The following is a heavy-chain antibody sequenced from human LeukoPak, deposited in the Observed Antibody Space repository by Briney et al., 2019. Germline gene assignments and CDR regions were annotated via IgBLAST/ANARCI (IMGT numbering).Heavy chain of an antibody. V-gene: IGHV1-46*01. CDR1: GYTFTSYY. CDR3: ATFAGIAPPFDY. CDR2: INPSGGST. Sequence: GASVKVSCKASGYTFTSYYMHWVRQAPGQGLEWMGIINPSGGSTSYAQKFQGRVTMTRDMSTSTVYMELSSLRSEDTAVYYCATFAGIAPPFDYWGQGTLVTVSS. J-gene: IGHJ4*02. D-gene: IGHD6-13*01.